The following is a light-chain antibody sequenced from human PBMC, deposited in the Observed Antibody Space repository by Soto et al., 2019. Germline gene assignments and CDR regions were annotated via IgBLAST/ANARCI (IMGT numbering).Light chain of an antibody. CDR1: QSVSSSF. CDR3: QQYGSSPPIT. V-gene: IGKV3-20*01. Sequence: EIGLTQSPGTLSLSPGERATLSFMAIQSVSSSFLAWYQQKPGQAPRLFIYGASSRAAGIPDRFSGSGSGTDFTLTISRLEPEDFAVYYCQQYGSSPPITFGQGTRLEIK. J-gene: IGKJ5*01. CDR2: GAS.